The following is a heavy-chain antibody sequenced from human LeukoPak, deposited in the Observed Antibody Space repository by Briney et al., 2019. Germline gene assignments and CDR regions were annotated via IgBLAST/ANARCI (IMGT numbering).Heavy chain of an antibody. CDR3: ARGEYSSSSEAFDY. CDR2: INPNSGGT. Sequence: ASVKVSCKASGYTLTGYYMHWVRQAPGQGLEWMGWINPNSGGTNYAQKFQGRVTMTRDTSISTAYMELSRLRSDDTAVYYCARGEYSSSSEAFDYWGQGTLVTVSS. V-gene: IGHV1-2*02. J-gene: IGHJ4*02. D-gene: IGHD6-6*01. CDR1: GYTLTGYY.